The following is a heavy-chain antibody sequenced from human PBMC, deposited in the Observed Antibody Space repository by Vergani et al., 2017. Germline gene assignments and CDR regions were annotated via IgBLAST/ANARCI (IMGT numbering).Heavy chain of an antibody. CDR2: IRPKTDGETT. V-gene: IGHV3-15*01. CDR3: TTPTMLELRYYFDY. D-gene: IGHD3-9*01. J-gene: IGHJ4*02. Sequence: EVQPVESGGGLVKPVGSLRLSCTTSGFTFSSAWMSWVRQAPGKGLEWVARIRPKTDGETTDYAAPVKGIFTISRDDSKNTLYLQMNSLKTEATAVYYCTTPTMLELRYYFDYWGQGTLVTVSS. CDR1: GFTFSSAW.